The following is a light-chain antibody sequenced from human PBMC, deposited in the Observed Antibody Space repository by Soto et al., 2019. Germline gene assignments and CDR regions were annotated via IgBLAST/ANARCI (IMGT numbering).Light chain of an antibody. Sequence: QSVLTQPASVSGSPGQSITISCTGTSSDVGAYTFVSWYQQHPDKVPKLMIFDVSRRPSGVSDRFSGSKSGNTASLTISGLQPEDEVDYYCSSYTSSSTHVFGSGTKLTVL. CDR2: DVS. V-gene: IGLV2-14*03. J-gene: IGLJ1*01. CDR3: SSYTSSSTHV. CDR1: SSDVGAYTF.